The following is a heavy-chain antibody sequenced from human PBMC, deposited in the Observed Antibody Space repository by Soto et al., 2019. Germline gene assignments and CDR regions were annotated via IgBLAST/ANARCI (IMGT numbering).Heavy chain of an antibody. CDR1: GFTFSSYG. D-gene: IGHD1-26*01. Sequence: PGGSLRLSCAASGFTFSSYGMHWVRQAPGKGLEWVAVISYDGSNKYYADSVKGRFTISRDNSKNTLYLQMNSLRAEDTAVYYCAKEGSGSYLGFDYWGQGTLVTVSS. J-gene: IGHJ4*02. CDR2: ISYDGSNK. V-gene: IGHV3-30*18. CDR3: AKEGSGSYLGFDY.